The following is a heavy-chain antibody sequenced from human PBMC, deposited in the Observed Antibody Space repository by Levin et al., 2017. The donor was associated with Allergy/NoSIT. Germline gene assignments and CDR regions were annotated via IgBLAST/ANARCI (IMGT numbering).Heavy chain of an antibody. J-gene: IGHJ4*02. Sequence: SCAASGFTFSSYSMTWVRQAPGRGLEWVSYISGSSTTIYYAASVKGRFTISRDNAKNSLYLQMNSLRAEDTAVYYCARDSGIAGADDYWGQGTLVTVSS. CDR1: GFTFSSYS. D-gene: IGHD6-13*01. CDR2: ISGSSTTI. V-gene: IGHV3-48*01. CDR3: ARDSGIAGADDY.